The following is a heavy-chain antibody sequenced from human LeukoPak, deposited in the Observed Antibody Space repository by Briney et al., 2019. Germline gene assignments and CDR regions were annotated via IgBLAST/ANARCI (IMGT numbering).Heavy chain of an antibody. Sequence: GGSLRLSCAASGFTFSSYAMHWVRQAPGKGLEWVAVISYDGSNKYYADSVKGRFTISRDNSKNTLYLQMNSLRAEDTAVYYCARDRVEMATTLFSYWGQGTLVTVSS. J-gene: IGHJ4*02. D-gene: IGHD5-24*01. CDR3: ARDRVEMATTLFSY. CDR1: GFTFSSYA. V-gene: IGHV3-30-3*01. CDR2: ISYDGSNK.